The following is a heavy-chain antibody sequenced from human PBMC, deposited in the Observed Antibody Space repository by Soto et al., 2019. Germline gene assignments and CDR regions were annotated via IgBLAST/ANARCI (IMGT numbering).Heavy chain of an antibody. CDR2: INPNSGGT. V-gene: IGHV1-2*04. CDR3: ARDDCSGGSCYSY. D-gene: IGHD2-15*01. Sequence: GASVNVSCKASGYTFTGYYMHWVRQAPGQGLEWMGWINPNSGGTNYAQKFQGWVTMTRDTSISTAYMELSRLRSDDTAVYYCARDDCSGGSCYSYWGQGTLVTVSS. CDR1: GYTFTGYY. J-gene: IGHJ4*02.